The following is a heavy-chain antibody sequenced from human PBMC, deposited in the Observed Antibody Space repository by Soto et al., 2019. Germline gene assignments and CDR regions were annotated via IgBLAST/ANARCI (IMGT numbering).Heavy chain of an antibody. CDR2: IYYSGST. V-gene: IGHV4-39*01. CDR3: ARHRALTWFDH. CDR1: GGSISSSSYY. J-gene: IGHJ5*01. Sequence: PSETLSLTCIVSGGSISSSSYYWGWIRQPPGKGLQWIGSIYYSGSTYYNPSLKSLGTISVCTSNNQFSLKLSSVTAADTAVFYCARHRALTWFDHLGQGALENVSS.